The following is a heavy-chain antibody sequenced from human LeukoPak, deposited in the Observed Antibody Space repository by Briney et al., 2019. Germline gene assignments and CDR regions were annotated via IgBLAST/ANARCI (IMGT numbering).Heavy chain of an antibody. Sequence: LSETLSLTCAVYGGSFSGYYWNWIRQPPGKGLEWIGEINHSGSTKYNPSLKSRITISVDTSMNQFSLKLSSVTAADTAVYYCARRGDIVVVPTTLDGHDYWGQGTLVTVSS. CDR1: GGSFSGYY. CDR2: INHSGST. CDR3: ARRGDIVVVPTTLDGHDY. V-gene: IGHV4-34*01. J-gene: IGHJ4*02. D-gene: IGHD2-2*01.